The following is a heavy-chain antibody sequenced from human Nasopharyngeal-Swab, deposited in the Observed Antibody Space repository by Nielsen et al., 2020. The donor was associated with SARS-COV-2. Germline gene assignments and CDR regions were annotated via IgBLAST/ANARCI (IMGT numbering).Heavy chain of an antibody. V-gene: IGHV7-4-1*02. D-gene: IGHD2-2*01. CDR1: GYTFTNYT. CDR3: ARHPPILGYCSSTSCLHYYYYGMDV. Sequence: ASVKVSCKASGYTFTNYTMNWVRQAPGQGLEWMGWINTNTGNPTYAQGFTGRFVFSLDTSVSTAYLQISSLKAEDTAVYYCARHPPILGYCSSTSCLHYYYYGMDVWGHGTTVTVSS. J-gene: IGHJ6*02. CDR2: INTNTGNP.